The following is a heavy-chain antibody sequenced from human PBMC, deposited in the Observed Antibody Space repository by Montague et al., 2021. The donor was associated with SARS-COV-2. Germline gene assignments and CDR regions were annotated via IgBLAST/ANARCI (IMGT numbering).Heavy chain of an antibody. CDR2: IYYTVNT. D-gene: IGHD3-10*01. Sequence: SETLSLTCTVSGGSISSTAYYWGWIRQPPGKGLEWIGSIYYTVNTYYNPSLKSRVTISVDASKNQFSLTLSSVSAADTAVYYCARQTTLLRGRAPPGVRGQGTTVTVSS. CDR3: ARQTTLLRGRAPPGV. J-gene: IGHJ6*02. CDR1: GGSISSTAYY. V-gene: IGHV4-39*01.